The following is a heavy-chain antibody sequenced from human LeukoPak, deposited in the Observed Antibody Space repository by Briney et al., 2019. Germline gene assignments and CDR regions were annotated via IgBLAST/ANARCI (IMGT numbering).Heavy chain of an antibody. CDR1: GFTFDDYT. D-gene: IGHD3-22*01. J-gene: IGHJ3*02. CDR2: ISWDGSST. V-gene: IGHV3-43*01. Sequence: GGSLRLSCAASGFTFDDYTMHWVRQAPGKGLEWVSLISWDGSSTYYADSVKGRFTISRDNSNKSLYLQMNSLRTEDTAFYYCAKDMAYDSSGPSDALDIWGQGTMITVSS. CDR3: AKDMAYDSSGPSDALDI.